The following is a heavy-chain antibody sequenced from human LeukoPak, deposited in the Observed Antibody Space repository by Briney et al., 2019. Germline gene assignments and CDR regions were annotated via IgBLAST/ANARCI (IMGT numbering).Heavy chain of an antibody. D-gene: IGHD5-18*01. J-gene: IGHJ4*02. Sequence: GRSLRLSCAASGFTFDDYAMHWVRQAPGKGLEWVSGISWNSGSIGYADSVKGRFTISRDNAKNSLYLQMNSLRAEDTALYYCAKGPQRGYSCVGHFDYWGQGTLVTVSS. V-gene: IGHV3-9*01. CDR2: ISWNSGSI. CDR1: GFTFDDYA. CDR3: AKGPQRGYSCVGHFDY.